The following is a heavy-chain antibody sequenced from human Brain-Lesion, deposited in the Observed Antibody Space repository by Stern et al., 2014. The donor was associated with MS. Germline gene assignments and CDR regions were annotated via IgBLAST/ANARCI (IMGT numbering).Heavy chain of an antibody. V-gene: IGHV3-23*04. D-gene: IGHD6-19*01. J-gene: IGHJ1*01. CDR2: ISGRGGPT. Sequence: VQLVQSGGGLVQPGGSLRLSCAASGFSFSTYAMSWVRQTPGKGLQWVSGISGRGGPTYYADSVKGRFTISRDNSKTTLYLQMDSLRADDTAVYYCAKWPHHIAVAGTRYFQHWGQGTLVTVSS. CDR3: AKWPHHIAVAGTRYFQH. CDR1: GFSFSTYA.